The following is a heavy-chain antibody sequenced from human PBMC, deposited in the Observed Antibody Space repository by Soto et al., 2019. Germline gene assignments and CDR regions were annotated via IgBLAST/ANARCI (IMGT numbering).Heavy chain of an antibody. D-gene: IGHD3-9*01. Sequence: QVQLVQSGAEVKKPGSSVKVSCKASGGTFSSYAISWVRQAPGQGLEWMGGIIPIFGTAKYAQKCQGRVTITADESTSTAYMELSSLRSEDTAVYYCASQYFDWLPPYYYYYGMDVWGQGTTVTVSS. CDR3: ASQYFDWLPPYYYYYGMDV. V-gene: IGHV1-69*01. CDR1: GGTFSSYA. J-gene: IGHJ6*02. CDR2: IIPIFGTA.